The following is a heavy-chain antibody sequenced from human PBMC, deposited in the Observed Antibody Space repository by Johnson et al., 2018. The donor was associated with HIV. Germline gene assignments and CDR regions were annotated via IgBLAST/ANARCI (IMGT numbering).Heavy chain of an antibody. V-gene: IGHV3-11*04. CDR1: GFTFSDYY. CDR2: ISSSGSTI. J-gene: IGHJ3*02. D-gene: IGHD2-21*01. CDR3: TAPSILWRPGAFDI. Sequence: QVQLVESGGGVVQPGRSLRLSCAASGFTFSDYYMSWIRQAPGKGLEWVSYISSSGSTIYYADSVKGRFTISRDNAKNSLYLQMNSLRAEDTAVYYCTAPSILWRPGAFDIWGQGTMVTVSS.